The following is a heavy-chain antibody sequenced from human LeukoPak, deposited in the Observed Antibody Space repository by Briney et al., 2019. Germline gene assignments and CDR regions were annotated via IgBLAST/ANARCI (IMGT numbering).Heavy chain of an antibody. Sequence: PGGSLRLSCAASGFTFSSYSMNWVRQAPGKGLEWVSSISSSSSYIYYADSVKGRFTISRDNAKNSLYLQMNSLRAEDTAVYYCASLQPLVVVPAGDAFDIWGQGTMVTVSS. V-gene: IGHV3-21*01. CDR3: ASLQPLVVVPAGDAFDI. J-gene: IGHJ3*02. CDR1: GFTFSSYS. CDR2: ISSSSSYI. D-gene: IGHD2-2*01.